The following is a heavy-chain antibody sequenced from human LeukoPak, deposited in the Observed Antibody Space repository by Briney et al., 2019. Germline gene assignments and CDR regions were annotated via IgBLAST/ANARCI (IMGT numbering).Heavy chain of an antibody. CDR2: ISLSDSI. D-gene: IGHD3-10*01. Sequence: PGGSLRLSCAAAGFTFSSYGMTWARQAPGKGREWVSLISLSDSIFYADSVKGRFSISRDNSKSTVYLQMNSLRAEDTAVYYCARAGLWFGGPSSGMAVWGQGTTVTVSS. V-gene: IGHV3-23*01. J-gene: IGHJ6*02. CDR1: GFTFSSYG. CDR3: ARAGLWFGGPSSGMAV.